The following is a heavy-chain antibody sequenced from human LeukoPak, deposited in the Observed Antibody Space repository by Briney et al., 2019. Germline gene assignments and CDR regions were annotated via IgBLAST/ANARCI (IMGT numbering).Heavy chain of an antibody. D-gene: IGHD6-19*01. J-gene: IGHJ4*02. CDR1: GCTFSRYA. Sequence: PVKVSCKASGCTFSRYAISWVRQAPGQGLEWMGGIIPMFGIANYAQKFQGRVTITADESTSTAYMELSSLRSEDTAVYYCARDRPHTGGWRGFDYWGQGTLVTVSS. CDR2: IIPMFGIA. V-gene: IGHV1-69*01. CDR3: ARDRPHTGGWRGFDY.